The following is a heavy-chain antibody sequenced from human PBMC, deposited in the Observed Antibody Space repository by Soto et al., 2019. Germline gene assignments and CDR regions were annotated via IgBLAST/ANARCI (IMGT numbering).Heavy chain of an antibody. V-gene: IGHV1-3*01. CDR3: ARLDNYGSGLDY. Sequence: QVQLVQSGAEVRKPGASVKVSCKASGYTFTSYAMHWVRQAPGQRLEWMGWINAGNGNTKYSQKFQGRVTITRDTSETTAYMELSSLRSEDTAVYFCARLDNYGSGLDYWGQGTLVTVSS. D-gene: IGHD3-10*01. CDR1: GYTFTSYA. J-gene: IGHJ4*02. CDR2: INAGNGNT.